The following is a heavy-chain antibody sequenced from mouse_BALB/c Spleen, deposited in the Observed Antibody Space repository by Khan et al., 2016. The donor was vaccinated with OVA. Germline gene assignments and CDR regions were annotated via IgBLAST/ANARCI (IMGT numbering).Heavy chain of an antibody. Sequence: VQLEESGPGLVAPSQSLSITCTISGFSLTNYGVHWVRQPPGKGLEWLVVIWSDGSTTYNSALKSRLTISKDNSKSQVFLKMNSLQSEDTAVYVCARQPYYHYNIMDYWGQGTSVTVSS. CDR2: IWSDGST. J-gene: IGHJ4*01. D-gene: IGHD2-10*01. CDR1: GFSLTNYG. V-gene: IGHV2-6-1*01. CDR3: ARQPYYHYNIMDY.